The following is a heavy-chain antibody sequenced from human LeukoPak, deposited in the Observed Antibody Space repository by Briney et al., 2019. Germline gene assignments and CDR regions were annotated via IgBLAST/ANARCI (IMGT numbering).Heavy chain of an antibody. Sequence: GGSLRLSCAASGFTFSSYGMHWVRQAPGKGLEWVAVISYDGGNKYYADSVKGRFTISRDNSKNTLYLQMNSLRAEDTAVYYCAKDRAKYSGYDFDYWGQGTLVTVSS. CDR2: ISYDGGNK. D-gene: IGHD5-12*01. CDR3: AKDRAKYSGYDFDY. CDR1: GFTFSSYG. V-gene: IGHV3-30*18. J-gene: IGHJ4*02.